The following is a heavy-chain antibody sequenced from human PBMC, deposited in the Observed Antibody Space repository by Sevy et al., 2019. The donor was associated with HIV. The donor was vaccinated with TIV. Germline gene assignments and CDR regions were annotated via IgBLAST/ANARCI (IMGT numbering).Heavy chain of an antibody. CDR1: GYTFTSYA. CDR3: ARGRERYYYDGSGYWGAFDI. CDR2: INAGNGNT. D-gene: IGHD3-22*01. V-gene: IGHV1-3*01. J-gene: IGHJ3*02. Sequence: ASVKVSCKASGYTFTSYAMHWVRQAPGQRLEWMGWINAGNGNTKYSQKFQGRVTITRDTSASTAYMELSSLRSEDTDVYYCARGRERYYYDGSGYWGAFDIWGQGTMVTVSS.